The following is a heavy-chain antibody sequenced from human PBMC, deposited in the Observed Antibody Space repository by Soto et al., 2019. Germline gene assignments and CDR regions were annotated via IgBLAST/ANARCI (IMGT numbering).Heavy chain of an antibody. V-gene: IGHV3-74*01. D-gene: IGHD4-17*01. J-gene: IGHJ6*02. CDR3: ATETTSLDYYGMDG. CDR1: GFTFSSYW. Sequence: GGSLRLSCAASGFTFSSYWMHWVRQVPGKGPVWVSRIKNDGSGTFYADSVKGRLTMSRDNAKNTVYLQMNSLRAEDTAVYYCATETTSLDYYGMDGWGQGTTVTVSS. CDR2: IKNDGSGT.